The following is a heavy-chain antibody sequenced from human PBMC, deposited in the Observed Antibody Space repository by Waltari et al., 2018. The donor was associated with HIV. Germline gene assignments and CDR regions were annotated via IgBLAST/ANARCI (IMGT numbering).Heavy chain of an antibody. CDR2: ISYDGSNK. D-gene: IGHD3-3*01. CDR3: AKDARFLDLDYYYGMDV. CDR1: GFTFSSYG. Sequence: QVQLVESGGGVVQPGRSLRLSCAASGFTFSSYGMHWVRQAPGKGLEWVAVISYDGSNKYYADSVKGLFTISRDNSKNTLYLQMNSLRAEDTAVYYCAKDARFLDLDYYYGMDVWGQGTTVTVSS. V-gene: IGHV3-30*18. J-gene: IGHJ6*02.